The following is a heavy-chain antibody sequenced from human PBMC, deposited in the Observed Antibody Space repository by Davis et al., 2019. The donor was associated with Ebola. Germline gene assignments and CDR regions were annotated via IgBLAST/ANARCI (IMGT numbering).Heavy chain of an antibody. J-gene: IGHJ6*02. Sequence: ASVKVSCKASGYTFTSYYMHWVRQAPGQGLEWMGIINPSGGSTSYAQKFQGRVTMTRDTSTSTVYMELSSLRSEDTAVYYCARHESCGGDCYPVNGMDVWGQGTTVTVSS. CDR1: GYTFTSYY. CDR2: INPSGGST. CDR3: ARHESCGGDCYPVNGMDV. D-gene: IGHD2-21*01. V-gene: IGHV1-46*01.